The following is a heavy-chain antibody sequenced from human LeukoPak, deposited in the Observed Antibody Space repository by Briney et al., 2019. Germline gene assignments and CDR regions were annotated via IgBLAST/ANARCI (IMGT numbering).Heavy chain of an antibody. D-gene: IGHD2-2*02. V-gene: IGHV4-38-2*02. CDR1: GYSISSGYY. Sequence: SETLSLTCSVSGYSISSGYYWGWIRQPPGKGLEWIGSIYYSGSTYYSPSLKSRVTISVDTSKNQFSLKLSSVTAADTAVYYCASNTRFYYYYYMDVWGKGTTVTISS. CDR3: ASNTRFYYYYYMDV. CDR2: IYYSGST. J-gene: IGHJ6*03.